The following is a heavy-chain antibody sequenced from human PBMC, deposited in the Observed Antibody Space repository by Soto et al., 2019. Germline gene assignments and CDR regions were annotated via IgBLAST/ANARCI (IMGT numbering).Heavy chain of an antibody. Sequence: ASVKVSCQASGYTFTSYYVHSVRQAPGQGLEWMGIVNPSGGSTSYAQKFQGRVTMTRDTSTSTVYMELSSVTAADTAVYYCESGVGGYYDILTGYYNDYYFDYWGQGTLVTISS. D-gene: IGHD3-9*01. CDR1: GYTFTSYY. CDR3: ESGVGGYYDILTGYYNDYYFDY. V-gene: IGHV1-46*01. J-gene: IGHJ4*02. CDR2: VNPSGGST.